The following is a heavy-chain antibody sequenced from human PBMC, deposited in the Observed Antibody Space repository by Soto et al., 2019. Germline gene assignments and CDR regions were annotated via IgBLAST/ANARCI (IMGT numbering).Heavy chain of an antibody. J-gene: IGHJ5*02. D-gene: IGHD6-6*01. CDR3: ARHTLYSSSSGEVNWFDP. CDR1: GGSISSSSYY. V-gene: IGHV4-39*01. Sequence: QLQLQESGPGLVKPSETLSLTCTVSGGSISSSSYYWGWIRQPPGKGLEWIGSIYYSGSTYYNPSLKSRVTISVDTSKNQFSLKLSSVTAADTAVYYCARHTLYSSSSGEVNWFDPWGQGTLVTVSS. CDR2: IYYSGST.